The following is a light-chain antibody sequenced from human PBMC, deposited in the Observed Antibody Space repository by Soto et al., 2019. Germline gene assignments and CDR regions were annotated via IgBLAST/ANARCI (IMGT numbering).Light chain of an antibody. V-gene: IGLV2-14*01. CDR3: SSYTSSSVYV. CDR1: SSDVGGYNY. Sequence: QSVLTQPASVSGSPGQSITISCTGTSSDVGGYNYVSWYQQHPGKAPKLMIYEVSNRPSGVSNRFSGSKSGNTASLTISGLQAEDEADYYCSSYTSSSVYVFGTGPKLIVL. J-gene: IGLJ1*01. CDR2: EVS.